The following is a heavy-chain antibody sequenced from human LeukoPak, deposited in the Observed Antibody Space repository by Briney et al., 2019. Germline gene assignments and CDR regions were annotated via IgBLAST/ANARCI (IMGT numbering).Heavy chain of an antibody. D-gene: IGHD5-12*01. CDR1: GYTFTSYA. V-gene: IGHV1-2*02. CDR2: INPNSGGT. J-gene: IGHJ4*02. CDR3: ARDHEATARGDY. Sequence: ASVKVSCKASGYTFTSYAMHWVRQAPGQGLEWMGWINPNSGGTNYAQKFQGRVTMTRDTSISTAYMELSRLRSDDTAVYYCARDHEATARGDYWGQGTLVTVSS.